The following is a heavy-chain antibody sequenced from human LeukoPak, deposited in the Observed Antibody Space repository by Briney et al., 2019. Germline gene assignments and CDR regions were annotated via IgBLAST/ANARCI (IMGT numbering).Heavy chain of an antibody. Sequence: SETLSLTCAVYGGSFSGYYWSWIRQPPGKGLEWIGEINHSGSTNYNPSLKSRVTISVDTSKNQFSLKLSPVTAADTAVYYCARGLSAIVYWGQGTLVTVSS. D-gene: IGHD2-15*01. CDR2: INHSGST. V-gene: IGHV4-34*01. CDR1: GGSFSGYY. CDR3: ARGLSAIVY. J-gene: IGHJ4*02.